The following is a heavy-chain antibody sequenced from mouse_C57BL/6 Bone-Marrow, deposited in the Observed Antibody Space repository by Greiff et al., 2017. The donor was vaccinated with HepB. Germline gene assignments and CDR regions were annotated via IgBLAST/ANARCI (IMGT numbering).Heavy chain of an antibody. CDR3: TRHPIGFAY. CDR2: IDPETGGT. Sequence: VKLQESGAELVRPGASVTLSCKASGYTFTDYEMHWVKQTPVHGLEWIGAIDPETGGTAYNQKFKGKAILTADKSSSTAYMELRSLTSEDSAVYYCTRHPIGFAYWGQGTLVTVSA. J-gene: IGHJ3*01. V-gene: IGHV1-15*01. CDR1: GYTFTDYE.